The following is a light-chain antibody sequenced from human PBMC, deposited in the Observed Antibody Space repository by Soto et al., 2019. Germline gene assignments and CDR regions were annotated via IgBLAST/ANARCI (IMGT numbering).Light chain of an antibody. CDR2: SNN. Sequence: QSVLIQPPSASGTPGQRVTISCSGSISNIGTNFVNWYQQLPGTAPKLLIYSNNQRPSGVPDRFSGSKSGTSASLAISGLQSEDASDYYCAAWDDSLNGVVFGGGTKVTVL. CDR1: ISNIGTNF. V-gene: IGLV1-44*01. J-gene: IGLJ2*01. CDR3: AAWDDSLNGVV.